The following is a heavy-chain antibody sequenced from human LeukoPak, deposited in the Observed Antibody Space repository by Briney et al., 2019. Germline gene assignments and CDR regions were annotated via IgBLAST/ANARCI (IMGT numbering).Heavy chain of an antibody. Sequence: SVKVSCKASGGTFSSYAISWVRQAPGQGLEWMGGIIPIFGTANYAQKFQGRVTITTDESTSTAYMELSSLRSEDTAVYYCASRGIAARPGGFDPWGQETLVTVSS. CDR3: ASRGIAARPGGFDP. D-gene: IGHD6-6*01. CDR1: GGTFSSYA. V-gene: IGHV1-69*05. CDR2: IIPIFGTA. J-gene: IGHJ5*02.